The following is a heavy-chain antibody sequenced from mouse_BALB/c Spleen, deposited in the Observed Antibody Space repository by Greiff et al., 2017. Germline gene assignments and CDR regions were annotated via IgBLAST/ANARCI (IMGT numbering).Heavy chain of an antibody. CDR2: IDPANGNT. J-gene: IGHJ4*01. CDR1: GFNIKDTY. V-gene: IGHV14-3*02. D-gene: IGHD1-2*01. CDR3: AREGYYGLYYAMDY. Sequence: VQLQQSGAELVKPGASVKLSCTASGFNIKDTYMHWVKQRPEQGLEWIGRIDPANGNTKYDPKFQGKATITADTSSNTAYLQLSSLTSEDTVVYYCAREGYYGLYYAMDYWGQGTSVTVSS.